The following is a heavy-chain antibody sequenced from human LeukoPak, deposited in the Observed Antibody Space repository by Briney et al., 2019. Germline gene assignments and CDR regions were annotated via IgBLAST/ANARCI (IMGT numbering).Heavy chain of an antibody. CDR3: ARRDTTYFDY. CDR2: IYPDDSDT. D-gene: IGHD1-1*01. CDR1: AYKFSHYW. J-gene: IGHJ4*02. Sequence: GESLKISCKGAAYKFSHYWIAWVRQRPGEDLEWMVIIYPDDSDTIYSPSFQGQITISADKSISTAYLQWTSLKAPDTAIYYCARRDTTYFDYWGQGSLVTVSS. V-gene: IGHV5-51*01.